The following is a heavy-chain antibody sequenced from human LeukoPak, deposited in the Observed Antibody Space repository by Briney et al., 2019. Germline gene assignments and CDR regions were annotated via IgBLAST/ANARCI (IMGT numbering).Heavy chain of an antibody. D-gene: IGHD1-14*01. CDR2: ISHIGST. CDR3: ARDRISINALDM. Sequence: SETLSLTCSVSGDSITGHYLTWIRQPPGNGLEWIGYISHIGSTNYNTSLKSRVTISVDTSKNQFSLKLTSVTAADTALYYCARDRISINALDMWGQGTMVTVSS. CDR1: GDSITGHY. V-gene: IGHV4-59*11. J-gene: IGHJ3*02.